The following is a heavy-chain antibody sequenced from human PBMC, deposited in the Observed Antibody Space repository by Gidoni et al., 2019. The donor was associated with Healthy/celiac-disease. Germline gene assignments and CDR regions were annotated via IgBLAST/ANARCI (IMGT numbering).Heavy chain of an antibody. Sequence: QVQLVQSGPEVKKPGASVKVSCKASGYSFASHGISWVRQAPGQGLEWMGWISASNSYTNYAERLQGRVTMTTDTSTSTAYLELRSLRSDDTAIYYCARDGAQWLACLDYWGQGTLVTVSS. CDR3: ARDGAQWLACLDY. D-gene: IGHD6-19*01. CDR2: ISASNSYT. CDR1: GYSFASHG. V-gene: IGHV1-18*01. J-gene: IGHJ4*02.